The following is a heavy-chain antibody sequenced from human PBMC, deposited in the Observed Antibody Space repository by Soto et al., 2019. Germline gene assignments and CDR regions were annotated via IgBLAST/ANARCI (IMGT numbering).Heavy chain of an antibody. CDR2: IIPMFGSA. CDR3: AVSLYGVVLHYYYRMNV. Sequence: GASVKVSCKASGGSFSSFAFSWVRQAPGQGLEWMGGIIPMFGSANYAQGFLGGVTFTADDSTSTAYMEISGLTFEDTAFYYCAVSLYGVVLHYYYRMNVWGPGTSVTVSS. D-gene: IGHD3-3*01. CDR1: GGSFSSFA. J-gene: IGHJ6*02. V-gene: IGHV1-69*13.